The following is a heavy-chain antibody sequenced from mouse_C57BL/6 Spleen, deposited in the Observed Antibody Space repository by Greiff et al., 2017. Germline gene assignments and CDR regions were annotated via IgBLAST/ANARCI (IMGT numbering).Heavy chain of an antibody. CDR3: ARYDYDAPY. V-gene: IGHV1-52*01. J-gene: IGHJ3*01. CDR1: GYTFTSYW. D-gene: IGHD2-4*01. CDR2: IDPSDSET. Sequence: QVQLKQPGAELVRPGSSVKLSCKASGYTFTSYWMHWVKQRPIQGLEWIGNIDPSDSETHYNQKFKDKATLTVDKSSSTAYMQLSSLTSEDSAVYYCARYDYDAPYWGQGTLVTVSA.